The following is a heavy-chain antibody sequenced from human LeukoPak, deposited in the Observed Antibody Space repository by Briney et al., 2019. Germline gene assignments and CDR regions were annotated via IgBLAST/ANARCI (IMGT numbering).Heavy chain of an antibody. CDR1: GYTFSNYA. CDR2: ISTITGEP. Sequence: ASVKVSCKGSGYTFSNYAINWVRQAPGQGLEWMGWISTITGEPTYAQGFTGRFVFSLDTSLSTTYLQISSLKAEDTAVYYCAREDIAAVEVYLDVWGKGTTVIVSS. D-gene: IGHD6-13*01. CDR3: AREDIAAVEVYLDV. V-gene: IGHV7-4-1*02. J-gene: IGHJ6*03.